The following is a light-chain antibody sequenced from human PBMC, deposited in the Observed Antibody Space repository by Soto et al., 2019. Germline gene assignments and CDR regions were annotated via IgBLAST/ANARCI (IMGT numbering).Light chain of an antibody. J-gene: IGLJ1*01. CDR3: SSYTSSSTPYV. CDR1: SIDIGDYNY. Sequence: QSALTQPASVSGSPGQSIAISCTGTSIDIGDYNYVSWYQQHPVKAPKLIIYDVSNRPSGVSDRFSGSKSGNTASLTISGLQAEDEADYYCSSYTSSSTPYVFGTGTQLTVL. CDR2: DVS. V-gene: IGLV2-14*01.